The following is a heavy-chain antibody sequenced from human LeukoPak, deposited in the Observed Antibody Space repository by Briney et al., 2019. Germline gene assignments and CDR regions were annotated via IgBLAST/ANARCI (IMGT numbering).Heavy chain of an antibody. CDR1: GFTFSSDD. J-gene: IGHJ4*02. CDR2: IRYDGSNQ. V-gene: IGHV3-30*02. CDR3: AREERGYDY. D-gene: IGHD1-1*01. Sequence: GGSLRLSCAASGFTFSSDDMHWVRQAPGKGLEWLALIRYDGSNQYYADSVKGRFTISRDNSQNTLFLQMNSLRADDTAVYYCAREERGYDYWGQGTLVTVSS.